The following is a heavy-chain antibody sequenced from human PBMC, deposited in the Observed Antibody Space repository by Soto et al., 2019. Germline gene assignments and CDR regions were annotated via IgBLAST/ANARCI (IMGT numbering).Heavy chain of an antibody. CDR1: GGSISSGDYY. Sequence: PSETLSLTCTVSGGSISSGDYYWGWIRQPPGKGLEWIGYIYYSGSTYYNPSLKSRVTISVDTSKNQFSLKLSSVTAADTAVYYCARDYYGSGSYYNGHYYYGMDVWGQGTTVTVSS. CDR3: ARDYYGSGSYYNGHYYYGMDV. J-gene: IGHJ6*02. V-gene: IGHV4-30-4*01. CDR2: IYYSGST. D-gene: IGHD3-10*01.